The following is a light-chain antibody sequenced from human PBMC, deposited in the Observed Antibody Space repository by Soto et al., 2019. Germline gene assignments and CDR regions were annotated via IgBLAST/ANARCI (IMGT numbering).Light chain of an antibody. V-gene: IGKV2-30*01. Sequence: DFVMTQSPLSLPVTLGQPXSISCRSSLXLVYSDGYTYLNWFQQRPGQSPRRLIYQVSNRDSGVPDRFSGSGSGTDFTLKISRVEAEDVGVYYCMHGIHWPWPFGQGAKVDI. CDR3: MHGIHWPWP. CDR1: LXLVYSDGYTY. CDR2: QVS. J-gene: IGKJ1*01.